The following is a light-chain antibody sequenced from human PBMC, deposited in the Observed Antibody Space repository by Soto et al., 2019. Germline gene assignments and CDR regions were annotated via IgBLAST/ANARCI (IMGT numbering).Light chain of an antibody. Sequence: EIVLTQSPATLSLSPGERATLSCRASQSVKNYLAWYQQKPGQAPRLLIYDASNRATGIPARFRGSGSGTDFTLTISSLEPEDSAVYYCQQRSNWPPVTFGGGTKVDIK. CDR1: QSVKNY. J-gene: IGKJ4*01. CDR3: QQRSNWPPVT. V-gene: IGKV3-11*01. CDR2: DAS.